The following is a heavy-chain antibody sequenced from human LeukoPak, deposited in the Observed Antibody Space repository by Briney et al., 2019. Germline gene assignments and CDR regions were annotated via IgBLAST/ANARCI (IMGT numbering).Heavy chain of an antibody. V-gene: IGHV1-8*03. CDR2: MNPNSGNT. CDR3: ASVGQWLVSDY. D-gene: IGHD6-19*01. Sequence: ASVKASCKASGYTFTSYDINWVRQAPGQGLGWMGWMNPNSGNTGYAQKFQGRVTITRNTSISTAYMELSRLRSEDTAVYYCASVGQWLVSDYWGQGTLVTVSS. J-gene: IGHJ4*02. CDR1: GYTFTSYD.